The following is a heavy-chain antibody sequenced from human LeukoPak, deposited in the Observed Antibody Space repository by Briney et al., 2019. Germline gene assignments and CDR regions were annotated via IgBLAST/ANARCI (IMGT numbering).Heavy chain of an antibody. CDR1: GFTFSSYS. CDR3: ASEDLTGYYIWYFQH. V-gene: IGHV3-21*01. D-gene: IGHD3-9*01. J-gene: IGHJ1*01. Sequence: SGGSLRLSCAASGFTFSSYSMNWVRQAPGKGLEWVSSISGSSSYIYYADSVKGRFTISRDNAKNSLYLQMNSLRAEDTAVYYCASEDLTGYYIWYFQHWGQGTLVTVSS. CDR2: ISGSSSYI.